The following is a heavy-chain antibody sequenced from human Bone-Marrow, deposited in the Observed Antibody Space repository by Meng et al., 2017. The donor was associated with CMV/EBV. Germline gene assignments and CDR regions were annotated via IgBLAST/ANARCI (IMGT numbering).Heavy chain of an antibody. D-gene: IGHD5-12*01. CDR2: IYYSGST. CDR1: GGSISSYY. CDR3: ASSGYSGYDWYFDY. J-gene: IGHJ4*02. Sequence: SETLSLTCTVSGGSISSYYWSWIRQPPGKGLEWIGYIYYSGSTNYNPSLKCRVTISVDTSKNQFSLKLSSVTAADTAVYYCASSGYSGYDWYFDYWGQGTLVTVSS. V-gene: IGHV4-59*01.